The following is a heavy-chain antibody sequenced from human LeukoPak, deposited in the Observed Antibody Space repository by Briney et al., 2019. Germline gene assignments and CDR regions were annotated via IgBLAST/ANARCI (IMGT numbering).Heavy chain of an antibody. CDR2: INWNGGST. J-gene: IGHJ4*02. D-gene: IGHD1-1*01. V-gene: IGHV3-20*04. CDR1: GFTFDDYG. CDR3: ARDPTPYNWNDEDYFDY. Sequence: GGSLRLSCAASGFTFDDYGMSWVRQAPGKGLEWVSGINWNGGSTGYADSVKGRFTISRDNAKNSLYLQMNSLRAEDTAVYYCARDPTPYNWNDEDYFDYWGQGTLVTVSS.